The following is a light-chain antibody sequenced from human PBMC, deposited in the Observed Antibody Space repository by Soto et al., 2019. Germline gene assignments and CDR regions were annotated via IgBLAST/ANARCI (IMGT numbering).Light chain of an antibody. CDR2: EVT. CDR3: SSYTRSSTLEVV. V-gene: IGLV2-14*01. J-gene: IGLJ3*02. CDR1: SSDVGGYNY. Sequence: QSALTQPASVSGSLGQSITISCTGTSSDVGGYNYVSWYQQHPGKAPKLTIYEVTNRPSGVSNRFSGSKSGNTASLTISGLLAEDEADYYCSSYTRSSTLEVVFGGGTKLTVL.